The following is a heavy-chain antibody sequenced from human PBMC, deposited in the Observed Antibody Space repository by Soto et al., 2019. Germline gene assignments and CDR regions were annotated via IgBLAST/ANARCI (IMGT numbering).Heavy chain of an antibody. CDR2: ISSNGGST. J-gene: IGHJ4*02. D-gene: IGHD3-22*01. CDR1: GFTFSSYA. V-gene: IGHV3-64D*06. CDR3: VKGVYDSSGYYFTPFDY. Sequence: EVQLVESGGGLVQPGGSLRLSCSASGFTFSSYAMHWVRQAPGKGLEYVSAISSNGGSTYYADSVKGRFTISRDNSMNTLYLQMSSLRAEDTAVYYCVKGVYDSSGYYFTPFDYWGQGTLVTVSS.